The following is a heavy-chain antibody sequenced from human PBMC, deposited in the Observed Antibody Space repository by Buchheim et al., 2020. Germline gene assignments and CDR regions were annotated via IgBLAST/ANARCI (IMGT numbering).Heavy chain of an antibody. CDR2: IYYSGST. V-gene: IGHV4-31*03. CDR1: GGSISSGGYY. D-gene: IGHD1-26*01. J-gene: IGHJ6*02. CDR3: ARDYRSRYYYYGMDV. Sequence: QVQLQESGPGLVKPSQTLSLTCTVSGGSISSGGYYWSWIRQHPGKGLEWIGYIYYSGSTYYNPSLQSRVTISVATTKNQFSLKLSSVTAADTAVYYCARDYRSRYYYYGMDVWGQGTT.